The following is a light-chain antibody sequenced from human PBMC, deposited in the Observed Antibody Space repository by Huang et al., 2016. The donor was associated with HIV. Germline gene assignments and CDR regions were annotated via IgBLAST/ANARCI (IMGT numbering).Light chain of an antibody. V-gene: IGKV1-NL1*01. CDR3: QQYYTSPT. Sequence: DIQMTQSPSSLSAFVGDTVTITCRASQGISISVAWYQQKPGKAPNLLLYSTARLESGVPSRFRGGGSGTDYTLTINSLQPDDFATYYCQQYYTSPTFGQGSKVEIK. CDR1: QGISIS. J-gene: IGKJ1*01. CDR2: STA.